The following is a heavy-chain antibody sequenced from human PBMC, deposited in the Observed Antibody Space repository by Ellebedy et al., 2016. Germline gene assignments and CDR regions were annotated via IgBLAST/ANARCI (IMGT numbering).Heavy chain of an antibody. D-gene: IGHD4-17*01. J-gene: IGHJ5*02. CDR3: RQGHYADL. CDR2: ISANSDIT. V-gene: IGHV3-23*01. CDR1: GFNFNTFF. Sequence: GESLKISXTASGFNFNTFFMSWVRQAPGKGLEWVSTISANSDITRYADSVKGRFTVSRDNSRNTVYLRMNNLRVEDTALYYCRQGHYADLWGQGTLVTVSS.